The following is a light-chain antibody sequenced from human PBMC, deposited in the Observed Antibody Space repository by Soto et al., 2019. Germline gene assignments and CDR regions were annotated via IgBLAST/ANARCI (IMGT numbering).Light chain of an antibody. J-gene: IGLJ1*01. V-gene: IGLV2-8*01. Sequence: QSALTQPPSASGSPGQSVTISCTGTSSDVGGYNYVSWYQQHPGKAPKLMIYEVTKRPSGVPDRFSGSKSGNTASLTVSGLQAEDEADYYFSSYAGNNNLVFGTGTKVTVL. CDR1: SSDVGGYNY. CDR2: EVT. CDR3: SSYAGNNNLV.